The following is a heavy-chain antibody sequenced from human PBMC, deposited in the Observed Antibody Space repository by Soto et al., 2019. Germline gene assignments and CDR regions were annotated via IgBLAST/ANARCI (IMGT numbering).Heavy chain of an antibody. D-gene: IGHD2-2*01. V-gene: IGHV3-23*01. Sequence: EVQLLESGGGLVQPGGSLRLSCVASGFTFSTYVMSWVRQAPGKGLEWVSTFSRSGGTTYYADSVKGRFTISRDISKNTVYLQMNNLRAEDTAIYYCTKGLLGVPAAQHWGQGTLVTVSS. CDR3: TKGLLGVPAAQH. CDR2: FSRSGGTT. J-gene: IGHJ4*02. CDR1: GFTFSTYV.